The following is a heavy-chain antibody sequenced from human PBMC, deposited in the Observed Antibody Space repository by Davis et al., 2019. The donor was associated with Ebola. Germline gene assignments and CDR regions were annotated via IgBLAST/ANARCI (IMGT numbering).Heavy chain of an antibody. J-gene: IGHJ6*02. D-gene: IGHD2-15*01. CDR2: IKQDGSEK. CDR3: ARDLEAADYYGMDV. Sequence: GGSLRLSCAASGFTFSSYWMSWVRQAPGKGLEWVANIKQDGSEKYYVDSVKGRFTISRDNAKNSLYLQMNSLRAEDTAVYYCARDLEAADYYGMDVWGQGTTVTVSS. V-gene: IGHV3-7*03. CDR1: GFTFSSYW.